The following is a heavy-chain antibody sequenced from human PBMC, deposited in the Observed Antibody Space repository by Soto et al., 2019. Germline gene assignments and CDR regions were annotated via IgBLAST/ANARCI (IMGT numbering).Heavy chain of an antibody. CDR2: IYYSGST. V-gene: IGHV4-59*08. J-gene: IGHJ3*02. CDR1: GGSISSYY. CDR3: ARLAYSSGWDDAFDI. Sequence: QVQLHESGPGLVKPSETLSLTCTVSGGSISSYYWSWIRQPPGKGLEWIGYIYYSGSTNYNPSLKSRVTISVDTSKNQFSLKLSSVTAADTAVYYCARLAYSSGWDDAFDIWGQGTMVTVSS. D-gene: IGHD6-19*01.